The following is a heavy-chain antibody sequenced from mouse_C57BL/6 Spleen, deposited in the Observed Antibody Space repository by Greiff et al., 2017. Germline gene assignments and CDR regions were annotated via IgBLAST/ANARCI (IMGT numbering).Heavy chain of an antibody. V-gene: IGHV1-69*01. J-gene: IGHJ3*01. Sequence: QVQLQQPGAELVMPGASVKLSCKASGYTFTSYWMHWVKQRPGQGLEWIGEIDPSDSYTNYNQTFKGKSTLTGDKSSSTAYMQLSSLTSEDSAVYYCARGGGYPWFAYWGQGTLVTVSA. CDR3: ARGGGYPWFAY. CDR1: GYTFTSYW. CDR2: IDPSDSYT. D-gene: IGHD2-2*01.